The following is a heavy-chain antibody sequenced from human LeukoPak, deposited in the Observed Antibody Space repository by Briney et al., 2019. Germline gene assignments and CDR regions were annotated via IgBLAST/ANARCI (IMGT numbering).Heavy chain of an antibody. D-gene: IGHD6-19*01. J-gene: IGHJ4*02. CDR1: GGSIASNY. V-gene: IGHV4-59*08. CDR2: IYYTGGT. Sequence: SENLSLTCTVSGGSIASNYWTWIRQPPGKGLEYIGYIYYTGGTNYNPSLKSRVTISVDTSKNQFSLKLTSVTAADTAVYFCTKYGNSGWVIDNWGQGTLVTVSS. CDR3: TKYGNSGWVIDN.